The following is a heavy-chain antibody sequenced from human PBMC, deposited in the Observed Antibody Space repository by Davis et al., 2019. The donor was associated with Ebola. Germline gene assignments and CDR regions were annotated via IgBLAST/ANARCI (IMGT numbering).Heavy chain of an antibody. CDR1: GGSISSYY. D-gene: IGHD3-3*01. CDR2: IYYSGST. CDR3: ARGGLRVYDFWSGRPSSYGMDV. J-gene: IGHJ6*02. Sequence: SETLSLTCTVSGGSISSYYWSWIRQPPGKGLEWIGYIYYSGSTNYNPSLKSRVTISVDTSKNQFSLKLSSVTAADTAVYYCARGGLRVYDFWSGRPSSYGMDVWGQGTTVTVSS. V-gene: IGHV4-59*01.